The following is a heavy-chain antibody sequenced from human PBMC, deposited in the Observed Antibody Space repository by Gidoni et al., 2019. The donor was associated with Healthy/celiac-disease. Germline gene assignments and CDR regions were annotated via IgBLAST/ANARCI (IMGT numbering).Heavy chain of an antibody. V-gene: IGHV4-39*07. CDR2: IYYSGST. CDR1: GGPISSSSYY. D-gene: IGHD6-19*01. J-gene: IGHJ3*02. Sequence: QLQLQESGPGRVKPSETLSLTCTVSGGPISSSSYYWGWIRQPPGKGLEWIGSIYYSGSTYYNPSLKRRVTISVDTSKNQFSLKLSSVTAADTAVYYCARDPTRLAGAFDIWGQGTMVTVSS. CDR3: ARDPTRLAGAFDI.